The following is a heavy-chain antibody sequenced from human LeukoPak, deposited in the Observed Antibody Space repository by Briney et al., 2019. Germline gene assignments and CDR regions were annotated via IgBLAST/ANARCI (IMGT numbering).Heavy chain of an antibody. CDR1: GFTFSSYA. J-gene: IGHJ4*02. Sequence: GRSLRLSCAASGFTFSSYAMHWVRQAPGKGLEWVAVISYDGSNKYYADSVKGRFTISRDNSKNTLYLQMNSLRAEDTAVYYCARESHDFWSGYYTASSFDYWGQGTLVTVSS. CDR3: ARESHDFWSGYYTASSFDY. D-gene: IGHD3-3*01. V-gene: IGHV3-30-3*01. CDR2: ISYDGSNK.